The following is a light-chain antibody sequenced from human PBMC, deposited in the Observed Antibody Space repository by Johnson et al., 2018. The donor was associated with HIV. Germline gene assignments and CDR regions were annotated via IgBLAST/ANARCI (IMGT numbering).Light chain of an antibody. J-gene: IGLJ1*01. V-gene: IGLV1-41*01. CDR3: LPGDPGPRTYI. Sequence: QSVLTQPPSVSAAPGQKVTISCSGSSSNIGNNYVSWYQQLPGTAPKLLIYDNNIRPSGIPERFSGSQSGSSATLGITGRWPGDEGDYYCLPGDPGPRTYIFGSWTNVPVL. CDR1: SSNIGNNY. CDR2: DNN.